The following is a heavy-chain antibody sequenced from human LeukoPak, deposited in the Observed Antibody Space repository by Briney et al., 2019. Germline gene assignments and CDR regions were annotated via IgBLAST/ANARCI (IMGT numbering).Heavy chain of an antibody. D-gene: IGHD3-16*01. CDR2: IYYSGST. J-gene: IGHJ4*02. CDR1: GGSISSYY. CDR3: ARQPVTGEQRGSFDY. V-gene: IGHV4-59*08. Sequence: SETLSLTCTVSGGSISSYYWSWIRQPPEKGLEWIGYIYYSGSTNYNPSLKSRVTISVDTSKNQFSLKLSSVTAADTAVYYCARQPVTGEQRGSFDYWGQGTLVTVSS.